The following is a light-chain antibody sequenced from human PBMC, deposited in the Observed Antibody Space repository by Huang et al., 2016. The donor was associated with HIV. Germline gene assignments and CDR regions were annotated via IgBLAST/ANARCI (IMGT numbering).Light chain of an antibody. Sequence: DIVMTQSPLSLPVTPGEPDSISCRSSQSLLHSNGYNYLDWYLQKPGQSPQLLIYLGSNRASGVPDRFSGSASGTDFTLKISRVEAEDVGVYYCMQALQTPYTFGQGTKLEIK. J-gene: IGKJ2*01. CDR2: LGS. CDR3: MQALQTPYT. V-gene: IGKV2-28*01. CDR1: QSLLHSNGYNY.